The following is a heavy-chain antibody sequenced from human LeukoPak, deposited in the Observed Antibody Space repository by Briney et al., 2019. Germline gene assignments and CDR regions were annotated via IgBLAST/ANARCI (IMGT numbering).Heavy chain of an antibody. D-gene: IGHD1-14*01. CDR1: GTTFSRSA. J-gene: IGHJ5*02. Sequence: SVKVSCKASGTTFSRSAISWVRQAPGQGLEWMGGVIPVLGTTNYAQKFQDRVTMTRDTSISTAYMELSGLRSDDTAVYFCTRGPRNDPWGQGTLVTVSS. V-gene: IGHV1-69*05. CDR3: TRGPRNDP. CDR2: VIPVLGTT.